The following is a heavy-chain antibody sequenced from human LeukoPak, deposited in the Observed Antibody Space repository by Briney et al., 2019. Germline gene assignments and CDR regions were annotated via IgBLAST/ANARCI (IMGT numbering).Heavy chain of an antibody. CDR2: IRSKANSYAT. CDR3: TSLLAVAGTGNAFDI. J-gene: IGHJ3*02. V-gene: IGHV3-73*01. CDR1: GFTFSGSA. Sequence: PGGSLRLSCAASGFTFSGSAMHWVRQASGKGLEWVGRIRSKANSYATAYAASVKGRFTISRDDSMNTAYLQMNSLKTEDTAVYYCTSLLAVAGTGNAFDIWGQGTMVTVSS. D-gene: IGHD6-19*01.